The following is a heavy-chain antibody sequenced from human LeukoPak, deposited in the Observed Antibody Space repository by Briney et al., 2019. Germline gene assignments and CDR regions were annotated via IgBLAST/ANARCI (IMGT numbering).Heavy chain of an antibody. D-gene: IGHD3-16*01. CDR3: ARESMITFGRDTFDP. V-gene: IGHV1-18*04. Sequence: ASVKVSCKASGYTFTSYGISWVRQAPGQGLEWMGWISAYNGNTNYAQKLQGRVTMTTDPSTITAYMELRCLRSDDTAVHYSARESMITFGRDTFDPWGQGTLVTVSS. CDR2: ISAYNGNT. CDR1: GYTFTSYG. J-gene: IGHJ5*02.